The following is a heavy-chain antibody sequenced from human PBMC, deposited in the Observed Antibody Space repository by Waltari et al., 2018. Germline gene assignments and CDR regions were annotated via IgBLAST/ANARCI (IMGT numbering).Heavy chain of an antibody. CDR2: IKQDGSEK. CDR3: ARRNGCDY. V-gene: IGHV3-7*01. J-gene: IGHJ4*02. CDR1: GFTFRDNW. Sequence: EVQLVESGGGLVQPGGSLRLSCAASGFTFRDNWLTWVRQAPGKGREWVAKIKQDGSEKYYVDSVKGRFTISRDNAKNSLYLQMNSLRAEDSAVYYCARRNGCDYWGQGTLVTVSS. D-gene: IGHD6-19*01.